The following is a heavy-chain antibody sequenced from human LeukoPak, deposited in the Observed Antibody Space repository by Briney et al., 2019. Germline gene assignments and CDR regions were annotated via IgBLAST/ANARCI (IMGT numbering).Heavy chain of an antibody. V-gene: IGHV3-48*02. Sequence: GGSLRLSCAASGFTFSSYSMNWVRQAPGKGLEWVSYINIISSEIYYGDSVKGRFTISTVNAKNSVYLQMNSLRDEDTAVYYCARDRAYAFDNWGQGTMVTVSS. CDR1: GFTFSSYS. CDR2: INIISSEI. D-gene: IGHD3-10*01. J-gene: IGHJ3*02. CDR3: ARDRAYAFDN.